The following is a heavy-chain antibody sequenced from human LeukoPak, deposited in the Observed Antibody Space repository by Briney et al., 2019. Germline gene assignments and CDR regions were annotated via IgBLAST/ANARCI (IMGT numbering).Heavy chain of an antibody. CDR1: GFTFSSYA. CDR3: ASRDFVVVPAARYGRAV. Sequence: GGSLRLSCAASGFTFSSYAMSWVRQAPGKGLEWVSAISGSGGSTYYADSVKGRFTISRDNSKNTLYLQMNSLRAEDTAVYYCASRDFVVVPAARYGRAVWGKGPTVPFS. CDR2: ISGSGGST. J-gene: IGHJ6*04. V-gene: IGHV3-23*01. D-gene: IGHD2-2*01.